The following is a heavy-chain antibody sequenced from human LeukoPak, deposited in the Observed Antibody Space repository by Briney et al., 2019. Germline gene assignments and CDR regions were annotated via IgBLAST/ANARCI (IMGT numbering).Heavy chain of an antibody. CDR3: ARMDYDFWSGYSIDY. D-gene: IGHD3-3*01. J-gene: IGHJ4*02. CDR2: IKQDGSGK. Sequence: GGSLRLSCAASGFTFSSYWMSWVRQAPGKGLEWVANIKQDGSGKYYVDSVKGRFTISRDNAKNSLYLQMNSLRAEDTAVYYCARMDYDFWSGYSIDYWGQGTLVTVPS. CDR1: GFTFSSYW. V-gene: IGHV3-7*01.